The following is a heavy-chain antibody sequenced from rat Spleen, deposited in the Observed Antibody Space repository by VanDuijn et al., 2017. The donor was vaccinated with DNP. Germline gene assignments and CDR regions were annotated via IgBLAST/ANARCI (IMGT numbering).Heavy chain of an antibody. V-gene: IGHV2-1*01. J-gene: IGHJ1*01. Sequence: QVQLKESGPGLVQPSQTLSLTCTVSGFSLTSNGVHWVRQPPEKGLEWVGVIWSGGSTDYNSALKSRLSISRDTSKNQFFLKMNSLQADDTGTYYCTRAGGNYPYWYFDFWGPGTMVTVSS. CDR2: IWSGGST. D-gene: IGHD1-4*01. CDR1: GFSLTSNG. CDR3: TRAGGNYPYWYFDF.